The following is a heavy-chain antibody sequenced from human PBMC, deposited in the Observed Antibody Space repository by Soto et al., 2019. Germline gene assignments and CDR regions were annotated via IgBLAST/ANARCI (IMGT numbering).Heavy chain of an antibody. Sequence: QVQLQESGPGLVKPSETLSLTCTGSGGSISSYYWSWIRQPPGKGLEWIGYIYYSGSTHYNPSLKSQVTISVDTSKNQFSLKLSSVTAADTAVYYCARRWGDYFDYWGQGSLVTVSS. J-gene: IGHJ4*02. V-gene: IGHV4-59*08. CDR2: IYYSGST. CDR1: GGSISSYY. CDR3: ARRWGDYFDY. D-gene: IGHD3-16*01.